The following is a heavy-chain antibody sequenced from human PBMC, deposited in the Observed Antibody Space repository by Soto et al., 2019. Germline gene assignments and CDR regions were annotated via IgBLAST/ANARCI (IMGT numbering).Heavy chain of an antibody. Sequence: QVQLVQSGAEVKKPGASVKVYCKASGYTFTSYGISWVRQAPGQGLEWMGWISAYNGNTNYAQKLQGRVTMTTDTSTSTAYMELRSLRSDDTAVYYCARDVPSEQWLVQNFDYWGQGTLVTVSS. CDR2: ISAYNGNT. CDR3: ARDVPSEQWLVQNFDY. J-gene: IGHJ4*02. CDR1: GYTFTSYG. D-gene: IGHD6-19*01. V-gene: IGHV1-18*01.